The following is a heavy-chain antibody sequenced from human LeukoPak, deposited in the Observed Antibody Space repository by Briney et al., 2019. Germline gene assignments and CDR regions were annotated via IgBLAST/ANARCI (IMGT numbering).Heavy chain of an antibody. CDR3: AKDPYDYVWGSYRYPTDY. D-gene: IGHD3-16*02. CDR2: LSGSGGST. J-gene: IGHJ4*02. V-gene: IGHV3-23*01. CDR1: GFTFSSYA. Sequence: GGSLRLSCETSGFTFSSYAMSWVRQTPGKGLEWVSALSGSGGSTYYADSVKGRFTISRDNSKNTLYLQMNSLRAEDTAVYYCAKDPYDYVWGSYRYPTDYWGQGTLVTVSS.